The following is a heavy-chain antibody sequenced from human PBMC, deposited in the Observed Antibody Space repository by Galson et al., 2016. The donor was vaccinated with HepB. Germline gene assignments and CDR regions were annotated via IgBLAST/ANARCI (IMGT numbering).Heavy chain of an antibody. CDR3: ARRRDILTGYHSYYYVMDV. J-gene: IGHJ6*02. D-gene: IGHD3-9*01. V-gene: IGHV5-51*01. Sequence: QSGAEVKKPGESLKISCKGSGYSFTRYYIAWVRQMPGKGLEWMGNIYPSDSDTRYSPSLQGQVTISADKSINTAYLQWSSLKASDTAMYYCARRRDILTGYHSYYYVMDVWGQGTTVTVSS. CDR1: GYSFTRYY. CDR2: IYPSDSDT.